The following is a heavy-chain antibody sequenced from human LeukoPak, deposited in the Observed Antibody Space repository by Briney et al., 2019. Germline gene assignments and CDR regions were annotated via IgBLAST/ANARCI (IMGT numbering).Heavy chain of an antibody. Sequence: ASVKVSSKASGYTFTGYYIHWVRQAPGQGLEWMGWINPNSGGTNYAQKFQGRVTMTRDTSISTAYMELSRLRSDDTAVYYCARDTSYYFDYWGQGTLVTVSS. CDR2: INPNSGGT. CDR3: ARDTSYYFDY. CDR1: GYTFTGYY. V-gene: IGHV1-2*02. J-gene: IGHJ4*02.